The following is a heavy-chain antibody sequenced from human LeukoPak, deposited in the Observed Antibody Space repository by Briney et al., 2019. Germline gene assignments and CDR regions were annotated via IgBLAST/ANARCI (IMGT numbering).Heavy chain of an antibody. Sequence: MTSETLSLTCAVSGVSISSSSYHWGWIRQPPGKGLEWVGSIYYSGSTYYNPSLKSRVTISVDTSKNQFSLKLGSVTAADTAVYYCARLNSSGWYVFDYWGQGTLVTVSS. CDR3: ARLNSSGWYVFDY. CDR2: IYYSGST. J-gene: IGHJ4*02. V-gene: IGHV4-39*01. CDR1: GVSISSSSYH. D-gene: IGHD6-19*01.